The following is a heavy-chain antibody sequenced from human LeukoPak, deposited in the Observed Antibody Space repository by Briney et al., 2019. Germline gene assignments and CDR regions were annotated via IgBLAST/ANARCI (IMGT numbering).Heavy chain of an antibody. CDR3: ARAGPCGGDCYSYYYYGMDV. D-gene: IGHD2-21*02. CDR2: ISSNGCST. CDR1: GFTFSSYA. V-gene: IGHV3-64*01. Sequence: GGSLRLSCAASGFTFSSYAMHWVRQAPGKGLEYVSAISSNGCSTYYANSVKGRFTISRDNSKNTLYLQMGSLRAADMAVYYCARAGPCGGDCYSYYYYGMDVWGQGTTVTVSS. J-gene: IGHJ6*02.